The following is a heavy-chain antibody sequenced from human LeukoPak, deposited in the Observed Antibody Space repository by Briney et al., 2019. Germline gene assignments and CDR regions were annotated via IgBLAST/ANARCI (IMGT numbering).Heavy chain of an antibody. CDR3: TTVNY. Sequence: PGGSLRLSCAASGFIFSSYEMNWVRQAPGKGLEWVGRIKSKTDGGTIAYAAPVKGRFTISRDDSKSTLYLQMSSLKTEDTAAYYCTTVNYWGQGTLVTVSS. V-gene: IGHV3-15*01. CDR1: GFIFSSYE. J-gene: IGHJ4*02. CDR2: IKSKTDGGTI.